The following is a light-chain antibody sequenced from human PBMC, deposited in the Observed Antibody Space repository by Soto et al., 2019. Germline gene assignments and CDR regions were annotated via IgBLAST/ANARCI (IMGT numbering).Light chain of an antibody. CDR1: SSNIGSNY. Sequence: QSVLTQPPSASGTPGQRVTISCSGSSSNIGSNYVYWYQQLPGTAPKRLIYSNNQRPSGVPDRFSGSKSGTSASLAISGLRSEDEADYYCAAWDDSLRRVFGGGTKLTVL. CDR2: SNN. V-gene: IGLV1-47*02. J-gene: IGLJ3*02. CDR3: AAWDDSLRRV.